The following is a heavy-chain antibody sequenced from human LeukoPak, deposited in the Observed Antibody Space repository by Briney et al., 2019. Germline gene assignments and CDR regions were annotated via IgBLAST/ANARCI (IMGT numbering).Heavy chain of an antibody. D-gene: IGHD7-27*01. Sequence: GGSLRFSCAASGFTFSSYWMSWVRQAPGKGLEWVANIKQDGSEKYYVDSVKGRFTISRDNAKNSLYLQMNSLRAEDTAVYYCARALGDYYYYYMDVWGKGTTVTVSS. CDR2: IKQDGSEK. CDR1: GFTFSSYW. V-gene: IGHV3-7*01. CDR3: ARALGDYYYYYMDV. J-gene: IGHJ6*03.